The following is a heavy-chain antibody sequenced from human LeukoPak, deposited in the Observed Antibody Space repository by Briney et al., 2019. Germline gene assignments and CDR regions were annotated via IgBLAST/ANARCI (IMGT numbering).Heavy chain of an antibody. Sequence: GGSLRLSCAASGFTFSSYAMSWVRQAPGKGLEWVSAISGSGGSTYYADSVKGRFTISRDNSKNPLYLQMNSLRAEDTAVYYCAKMPNYYYDSSGYWFDYWGQGTLVTVSS. CDR1: GFTFSSYA. J-gene: IGHJ4*02. D-gene: IGHD3-22*01. CDR3: AKMPNYYYDSSGYWFDY. CDR2: ISGSGGST. V-gene: IGHV3-23*01.